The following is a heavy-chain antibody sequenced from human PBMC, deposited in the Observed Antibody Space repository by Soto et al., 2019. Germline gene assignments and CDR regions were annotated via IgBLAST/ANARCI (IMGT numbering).Heavy chain of an antibody. CDR2: INHSGRV. CDR3: STRAYDTNGYYRFDP. CDR1: GGSFSGHS. Sequence: QVQLQQWGAGLLKPSETLSLTCAVYGGSFSGHSWTWIRQSPGKGLEWIGDINHSGRVNYSPSLRSRATISLDTSKNQFSLTLSAVTAADTAMYYCSTRAYDTNGYYRFDPWGQGTLVTVSS. D-gene: IGHD3-22*01. V-gene: IGHV4-34*01. J-gene: IGHJ5*01.